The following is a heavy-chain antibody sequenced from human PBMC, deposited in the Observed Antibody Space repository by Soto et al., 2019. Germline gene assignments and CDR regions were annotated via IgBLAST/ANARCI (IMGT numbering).Heavy chain of an antibody. D-gene: IGHD3-22*01. J-gene: IGHJ1*01. CDR1: GFSLSTSGVG. CDR3: AHLTYYYDSSGYYSRAEYFQH. V-gene: IGHV2-5*02. Sequence: QITLKESGPTLVKPTQTLTLTCTFSGFSLSTSGVGVGWIRQPPGKALEWLALIYWDDDKRYSPSLKSRLTNTKDTSKNQVVLTMTNMEPVDTATYYCAHLTYYYDSSGYYSRAEYFQHWGQGTLVTVSS. CDR2: IYWDDDK.